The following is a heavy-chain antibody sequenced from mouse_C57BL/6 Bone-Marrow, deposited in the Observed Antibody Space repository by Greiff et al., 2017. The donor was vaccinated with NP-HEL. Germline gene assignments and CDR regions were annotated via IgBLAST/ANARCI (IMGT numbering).Heavy chain of an antibody. CDR1: GFTFSDFY. CDR3: ARDASYDYDVGFAY. J-gene: IGHJ3*01. V-gene: IGHV7-1*01. Sequence: EVKLVESGGGLVQSGRSLRLSCATSGFTFSDFYMEWVRQAPGKGLEWIAASRNKANDYTTEYSASVKGRFIVSRDTSQSILYLQMNALRAEDTAIYYCARDASYDYDVGFAYWGQGTLVTVSA. CDR2: SRNKANDYTT. D-gene: IGHD2-4*01.